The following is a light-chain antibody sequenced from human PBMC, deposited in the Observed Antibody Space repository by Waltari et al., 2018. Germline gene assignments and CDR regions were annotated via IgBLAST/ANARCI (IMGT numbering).Light chain of an antibody. J-gene: IGLJ3*02. Sequence: QSVLTQPPSASGAPGQSVTISCSGSTSNIGSSTVNWYQQLPGTAPKLLISIHNERPSGVPGRFAGSTSGTSASLAISGLQSEDEADYYCAAWDDSLNAWVFGGGTKLTVL. V-gene: IGLV1-44*01. CDR1: TSNIGSST. CDR3: AAWDDSLNAWV. CDR2: IHN.